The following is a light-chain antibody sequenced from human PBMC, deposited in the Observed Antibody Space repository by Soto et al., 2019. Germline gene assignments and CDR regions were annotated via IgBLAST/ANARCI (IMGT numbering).Light chain of an antibody. CDR1: QSILRN. CDR3: QQYNSWPLT. Sequence: EIVMTQSPATLSVSPGARATLSCRATQSILRNLAWYQHKPGQPPRLLIYGASTRATGIPGRFSGSGSGTEGTITISSLQSEDCADYYGQQYNSWPLTFGGGTKVDIK. V-gene: IGKV3-15*01. J-gene: IGKJ4*01. CDR2: GAS.